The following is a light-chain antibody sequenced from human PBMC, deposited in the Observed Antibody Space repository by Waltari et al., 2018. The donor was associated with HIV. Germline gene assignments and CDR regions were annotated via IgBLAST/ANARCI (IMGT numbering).Light chain of an antibody. CDR3: SSFAGTNNLV. CDR2: EGS. J-gene: IGLJ3*02. CDR1: HRHVGGCND. Sequence: QSALTQPPPASGSPGQSVTIPCTGTHRHVGGCNDVPSYQQHPGKAPKLMIFEGSKRPSGVPDRFSGSKSGNTASLTVSGLQAEDEADYYCSSFAGTNNLVFGGGTKLTVL. V-gene: IGLV2-8*01.